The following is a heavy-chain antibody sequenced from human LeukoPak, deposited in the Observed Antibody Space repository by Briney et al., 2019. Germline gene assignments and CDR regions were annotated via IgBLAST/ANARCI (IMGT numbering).Heavy chain of an antibody. D-gene: IGHD5-18*01. CDR2: MNQVGGEI. V-gene: IGHV3-7*01. J-gene: IGHJ4*02. CDR3: ARRATTERGHSYGLDY. CDR1: GFTFSSSW. Sequence: GGSLRLSCAASGFTFSSSWMTWVRQAPGQGLEWVANMNQVGGEIYYMDSVKGRFTISRDNAKNSLYLQMNSLRAEDTAVYYCARRATTERGHSYGLDYWGQGTLVTVSS.